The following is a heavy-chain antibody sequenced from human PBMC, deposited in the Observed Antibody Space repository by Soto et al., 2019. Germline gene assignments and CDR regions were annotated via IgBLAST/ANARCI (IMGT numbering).Heavy chain of an antibody. CDR2: IYWDDDK. V-gene: IGHV2-5*02. J-gene: IGHJ4*02. D-gene: IGHD2-15*01. Sequence: QITLKESGPTLVKPTQTLTLTCTFSGFSLSTSGVGVGWIRQPPGKALEWLALIYWDDDKRYSPSLKSRLTIPKDTSKNQVVLTMTNMDPVDTATYYCAHSPGFCSGGSCYSPPDFDYWGQGTLVTVSS. CDR1: GFSLSTSGVG. CDR3: AHSPGFCSGGSCYSPPDFDY.